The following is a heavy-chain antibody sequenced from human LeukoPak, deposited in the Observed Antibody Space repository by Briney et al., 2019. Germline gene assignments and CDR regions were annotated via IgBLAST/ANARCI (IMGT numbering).Heavy chain of an antibody. CDR2: IYYSGST. CDR1: GGSISSGDYY. CDR3: ARSSADYDFWSGYPPLFDY. J-gene: IGHJ4*02. V-gene: IGHV4-30-4*08. D-gene: IGHD3-3*01. Sequence: PSQTLSITCTVSGGSISSGDYYWSWIRQPPGKGLEWIGCIYYSGSTYYNPSLKSRVTISVDTSKNQFSLKLSSVTAADTAVYYCARSSADYDFWSGYPPLFDYWGQGTLVTVSS.